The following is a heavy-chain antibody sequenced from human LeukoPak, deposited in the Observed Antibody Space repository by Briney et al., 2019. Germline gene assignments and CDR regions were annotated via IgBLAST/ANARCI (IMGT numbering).Heavy chain of an antibody. D-gene: IGHD6-6*01. CDR2: ISSSGSSI. Sequence: GGPLRLSCATSGFTFSSYEMSWVRQAPGKGLEWVSYISSSGSSIYYADSVKGRFTISRDNTKNSLYLQMNSLRAGDTAIYYCAGVGRSSRPGYWGQGTLVTVSS. V-gene: IGHV3-48*03. CDR3: AGVGRSSRPGY. J-gene: IGHJ4*02. CDR1: GFTFSSYE.